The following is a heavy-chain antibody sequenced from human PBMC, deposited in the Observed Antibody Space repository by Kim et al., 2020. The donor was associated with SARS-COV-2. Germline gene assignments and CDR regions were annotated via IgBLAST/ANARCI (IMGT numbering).Heavy chain of an antibody. V-gene: IGHV4-59*01. CDR2: IYYSGST. Sequence: SETLSLTCTVSGGSISSYYWSWIRQPPGKGLEWIGYIYYSGSTNYNPSLKSRVTISVDTSKNQFSLKLSSVTAADTAVYYCARVGAAAGTCFDYWGQGT. D-gene: IGHD6-13*01. CDR3: ARVGAAAGTCFDY. J-gene: IGHJ4*02. CDR1: GGSISSYY.